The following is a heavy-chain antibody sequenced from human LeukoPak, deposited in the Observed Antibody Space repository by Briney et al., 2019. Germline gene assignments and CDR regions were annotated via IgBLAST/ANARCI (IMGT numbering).Heavy chain of an antibody. J-gene: IGHJ4*02. CDR1: GGTFSSYA. CDR2: IIPIFGTA. D-gene: IGHD2-21*02. Sequence: SVKVSCKASGGTFSSYAISWVRQAPGQGLEWMGGIIPIFGTANYAQKFQGRVTITADESTSTAYMELSSLRSEDTAVYYCARIPHYLGRSVVTDDYWGQGTLVTVSS. V-gene: IGHV1-69*13. CDR3: ARIPHYLGRSVVTDDY.